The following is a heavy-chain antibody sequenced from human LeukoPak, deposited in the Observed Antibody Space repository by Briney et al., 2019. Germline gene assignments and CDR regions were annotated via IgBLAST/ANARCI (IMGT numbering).Heavy chain of an antibody. Sequence: GGSLRLSCAVSGFTFSSYWMSCVRQAPGKGLEWVANIKQDGSEKYYADSVKGRFTISRDNSKNSLYLQMNSLRTEDTALYYCAKSKTAVTTGYLDYWGQGTLVTVSS. D-gene: IGHD4-17*01. J-gene: IGHJ4*02. CDR2: IKQDGSEK. CDR1: GFTFSSYW. CDR3: AKSKTAVTTGYLDY. V-gene: IGHV3-7*03.